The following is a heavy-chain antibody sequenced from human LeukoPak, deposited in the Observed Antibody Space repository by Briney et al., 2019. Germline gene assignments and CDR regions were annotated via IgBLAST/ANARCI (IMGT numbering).Heavy chain of an antibody. D-gene: IGHD3-22*01. CDR2: MNPNSGNT. CDR1: GYTFTSYD. CDR3: ARRRSYYYDSSGYYYSDY. V-gene: IGHV1-8*01. J-gene: IGHJ4*02. Sequence: ASVKVSCKASGYTFTSYDINWVRQATGQGLEWMGWMNPNSGNTGYAQKFQGRVTMTRNTSISTAYMELSSLRSGDTAVYYCARRRSYYYDSSGYYYSDYWGQGTLVTVSS.